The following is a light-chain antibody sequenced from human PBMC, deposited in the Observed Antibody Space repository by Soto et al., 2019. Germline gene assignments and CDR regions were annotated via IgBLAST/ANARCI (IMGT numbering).Light chain of an antibody. J-gene: IGKJ5*01. Sequence: VLTQSPGTLSLSPGESATLSCRASQTVSITYLTWYQQKPGQAPRLLIFGAAKRATGIPDRFSGSGSGRDFTLTSSGLEPEDFAVDYCQQYGSSPLISFGQGTRLEIK. V-gene: IGKV3-20*01. CDR1: QTVSITY. CDR3: QQYGSSPLIS. CDR2: GAA.